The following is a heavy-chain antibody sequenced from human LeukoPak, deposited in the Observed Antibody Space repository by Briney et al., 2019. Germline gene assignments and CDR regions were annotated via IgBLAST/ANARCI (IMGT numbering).Heavy chain of an antibody. CDR3: AILRLGELSYYYFDY. D-gene: IGHD3-16*02. CDR2: INPNSGGT. V-gene: IGHV1-2*02. J-gene: IGHJ4*02. Sequence: ASVKVSCKASGYTFTGYYMHWVRQAPGQGLEWMGWINPNSGGTNYAQKFQGRATMTRDTSISTAYMELSRLRSDDTAVYYCAILRLGELSYYYFDYWGQGTLVTVSS. CDR1: GYTFTGYY.